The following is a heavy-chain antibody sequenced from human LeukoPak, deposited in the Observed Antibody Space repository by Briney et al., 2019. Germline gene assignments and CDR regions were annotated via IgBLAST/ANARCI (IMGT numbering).Heavy chain of an antibody. J-gene: IGHJ4*02. Sequence: ASVKVSCKASGYTFTSYYMHWVRQAPGQGLEWMEIINPSGGSTSYAQKFQGRVTMTRDTSTSTVYMELSSLRSEDTAVYYCARNSLPNYDILTGYLQPADYWGQGTLVTVSS. D-gene: IGHD3-9*01. CDR2: INPSGGST. CDR3: ARNSLPNYDILTGYLQPADY. CDR1: GYTFTSYY. V-gene: IGHV1-46*01.